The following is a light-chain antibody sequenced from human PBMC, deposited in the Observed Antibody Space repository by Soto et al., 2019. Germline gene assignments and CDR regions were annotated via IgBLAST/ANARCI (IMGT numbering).Light chain of an antibody. V-gene: IGKV1-27*01. CDR3: QKYNSAPMT. CDR1: QGISSY. J-gene: IGKJ5*01. Sequence: DIEMTQSPSSLSSSVGDRVTITCRASQGISSYLAWYQQKPGEVPKLLIFAASTLQSGVPSRFSGSGSGTDFTLTISSLQSEDVAIYYCQKYNSAPMTFGQGTQVEIK. CDR2: AAS.